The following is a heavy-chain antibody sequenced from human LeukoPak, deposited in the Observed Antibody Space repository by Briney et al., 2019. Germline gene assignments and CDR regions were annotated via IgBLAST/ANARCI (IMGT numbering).Heavy chain of an antibody. Sequence: ASVKVSCKVSGYTLTELSMHWVRQAPGKGLEWMGGFDPEDGETIYAQKFQGRVTITRNTSISTAYMELSSLRSEDTAVYYCARRYYTDAFDIWGQGTMVTVSS. J-gene: IGHJ3*02. CDR2: FDPEDGET. CDR1: GYTLTELS. V-gene: IGHV1-24*01. D-gene: IGHD3-22*01. CDR3: ARRYYTDAFDI.